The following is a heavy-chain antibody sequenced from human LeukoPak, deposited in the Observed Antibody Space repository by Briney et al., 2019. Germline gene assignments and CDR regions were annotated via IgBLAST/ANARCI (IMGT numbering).Heavy chain of an antibody. Sequence: ASVKVSCKASGGTFSSYAISWVRQAPGQGLEWMGGIIPIFGTANYAQKFQGRVTITADESTSTAYMELSSLRSEDTAVYYCVRARPYCSGGSCYRTPFDYWGQGTLVTVSS. CDR2: IIPIFGTA. V-gene: IGHV1-69*13. D-gene: IGHD2-15*01. CDR1: GGTFSSYA. CDR3: VRARPYCSGGSCYRTPFDY. J-gene: IGHJ4*02.